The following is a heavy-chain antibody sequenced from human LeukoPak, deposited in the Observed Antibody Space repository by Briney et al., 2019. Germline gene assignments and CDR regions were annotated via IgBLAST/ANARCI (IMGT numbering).Heavy chain of an antibody. CDR3: ARDFRGVGAPAGLLDI. J-gene: IGHJ3*02. CDR1: GASTSSYY. D-gene: IGHD2-2*01. Sequence: SETLSLTCTVPGASTSSYYWSCIRQPAGEGLERIGRVYSSGDTNPNPPLRSRATLSLATSRPQSSLQLTSVAAAATAGLCSARDFRGVGAPAGLLDIWGQGTMVTVSS. V-gene: IGHV4-4*07. CDR2: VYSSGDT.